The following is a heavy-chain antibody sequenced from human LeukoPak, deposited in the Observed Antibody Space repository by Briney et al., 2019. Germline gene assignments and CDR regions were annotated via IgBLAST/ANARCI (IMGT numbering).Heavy chain of an antibody. V-gene: IGHV4-30-4*08. Sequence: SRTLSLTCTVSGGSISSGDYYWSWIRQPPGKGLEWIGYIYYSGSTYYNPSLKSRVTISVDTSKNQFSLKLSSVTAADTAVYYCARGSFYDFWSGREKRPLDYWGQGTLVTVSS. J-gene: IGHJ4*02. D-gene: IGHD3-3*01. CDR2: IYYSGST. CDR1: GGSISSGDYY. CDR3: ARGSFYDFWSGREKRPLDY.